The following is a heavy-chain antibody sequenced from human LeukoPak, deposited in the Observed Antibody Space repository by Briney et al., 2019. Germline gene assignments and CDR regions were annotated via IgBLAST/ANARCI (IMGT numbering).Heavy chain of an antibody. D-gene: IGHD2-21*01. CDR1: GGSINTYY. CDR3: ARAGAGGGDFDY. CDR2: IYYSGST. J-gene: IGHJ4*02. Sequence: PLETLSLTCSVSGGSINTYYWSWIRQPPGKGLEWIGYIYYSGSTNYNPSLKSRVTISVDTSKNQFSLRLNSVTAADTAVYYCARAGAGGGDFDYWGQGTLVTVSS. V-gene: IGHV4-59*01.